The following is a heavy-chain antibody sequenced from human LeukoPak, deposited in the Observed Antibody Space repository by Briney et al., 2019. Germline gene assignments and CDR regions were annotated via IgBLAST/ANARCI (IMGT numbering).Heavy chain of an antibody. V-gene: IGHV3-48*03. J-gene: IGHJ3*02. CDR2: ISSGGSTV. Sequence: GGSLRPSCAASGFTFSSYEMNWVRQAPGKGLEWVSYISSGGSTVHYADSVKGRFTISRDNAKNSLYLQMNSLRAEDTAVYYCARVIVVGATGIWGQGTVFTVSS. CDR3: ARVIVVGATGI. CDR1: GFTFSSYE. D-gene: IGHD1-26*01.